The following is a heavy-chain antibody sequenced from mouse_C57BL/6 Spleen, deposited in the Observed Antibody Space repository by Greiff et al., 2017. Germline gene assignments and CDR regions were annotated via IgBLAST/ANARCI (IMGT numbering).Heavy chain of an antibody. V-gene: IGHV1-82*01. CDR2: IYPGDGDT. D-gene: IGHD3-1*01. Sequence: QVQLQQSGPELVKPGASVKISCKASGYAFSSSWMNWVKQRPGKGLEWIGRIYPGDGDTNYNGKFKGKATLTADKSSSTAYMQLSSLTSEDSAVDFCARSSGAMDYWGQGTSVTVSS. J-gene: IGHJ4*01. CDR3: ARSSGAMDY. CDR1: GYAFSSSW.